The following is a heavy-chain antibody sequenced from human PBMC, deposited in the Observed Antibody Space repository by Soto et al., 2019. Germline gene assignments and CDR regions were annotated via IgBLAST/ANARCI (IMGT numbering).Heavy chain of an antibody. CDR2: ISYDGNNK. D-gene: IGHD4-17*01. CDR1: EFTFSNYA. Sequence: QVQLVESGGGVVQPGGSLRLYYAASEFTFSNYAMHWVRQPPGKGLQWLAVISYDGNNKYYADSVEGRFTISRDNSKNTVYLQMNSLRLEDTAVYYCARGPSYSDSYFDYWGQGTLVTVSS. CDR3: ARGPSYSDSYFDY. J-gene: IGHJ4*02. V-gene: IGHV3-30*03.